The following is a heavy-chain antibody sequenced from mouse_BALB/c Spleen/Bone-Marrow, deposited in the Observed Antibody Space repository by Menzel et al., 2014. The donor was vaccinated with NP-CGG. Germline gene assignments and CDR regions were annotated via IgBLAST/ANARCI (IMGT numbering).Heavy chain of an antibody. Sequence: QVQLQQSGPGLVQPSRSLFITCTVSGFSVISYGVHWVRQPPGKGLEWLGGIWSGGSTDYNAAFISRLSISKDNSKSQVFFKMNSLQADDTAIYYCARNDYGNPHYAMDYWGQGTSVTVSS. V-gene: IGHV2-4*02. D-gene: IGHD2-1*01. CDR2: IWSGGST. CDR3: ARNDYGNPHYAMDY. J-gene: IGHJ4*01. CDR1: GFSVISYG.